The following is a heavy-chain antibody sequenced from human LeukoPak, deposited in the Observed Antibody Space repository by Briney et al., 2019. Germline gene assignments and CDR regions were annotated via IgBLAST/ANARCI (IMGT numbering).Heavy chain of an antibody. D-gene: IGHD3-22*01. CDR2: IYSGGST. CDR3: ARAPLRGYYYDSSGYYLDY. Sequence: GGSLRLSCAASGFTVSTSYMSWVRQAPGKGLEWVSVIYSGGSTYYADSVKGRFTISRDNSKNTLYLQMNSLRAEDTAAYYCARAPLRGYYYDSSGYYLDYWGQGTLVTVSS. V-gene: IGHV3-53*01. J-gene: IGHJ4*02. CDR1: GFTVSTSY.